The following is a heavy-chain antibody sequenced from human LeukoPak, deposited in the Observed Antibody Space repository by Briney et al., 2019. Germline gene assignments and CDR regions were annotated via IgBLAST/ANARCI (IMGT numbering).Heavy chain of an antibody. D-gene: IGHD2-15*01. V-gene: IGHV1-18*01. J-gene: IGHJ5*02. CDR2: ISAYNGNT. CDR3: ARDRASSLGYLSGGSCYSRAAVDP. Sequence: ASVKVSCKASGYTFTSYGISWVRQAPGQGLEWMGWISAYNGNTNYAQKLQGRVTMTTDTSTSTAYMELRSLRSDDTAVYYCARDRASSLGYLSGGSCYSRAAVDPWGQGTLVTVSS. CDR1: GYTFTSYG.